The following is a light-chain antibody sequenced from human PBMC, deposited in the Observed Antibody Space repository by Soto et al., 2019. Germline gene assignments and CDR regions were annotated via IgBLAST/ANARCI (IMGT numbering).Light chain of an antibody. V-gene: IGKV3-20*01. CDR2: AAS. Sequence: IVLTQSPVTLSLSPGERATLSCRASQGVNSTYVAWYQQKPGQAPRLLIYAASIRATGIPDRFSGSGSGTDFILTISRLEPEDFVVYYCQHYGSSFTFGPGNKVDIK. J-gene: IGKJ3*01. CDR3: QHYGSSFT. CDR1: QGVNSTY.